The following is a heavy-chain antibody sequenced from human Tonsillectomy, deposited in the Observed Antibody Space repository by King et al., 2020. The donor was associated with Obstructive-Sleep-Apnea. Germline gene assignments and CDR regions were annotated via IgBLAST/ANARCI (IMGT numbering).Heavy chain of an antibody. D-gene: IGHD2-8*01. CDR3: ARERAYCSDGVCYYYYGIDV. CDR2: ISHSGST. J-gene: IGHJ6*02. Sequence: VQLQESGPGLAKPSQTLSLTCTVSGDSITSATNYWTWIRQHPGQGLEWIGHISHSGSTYYSPSLTSRVTISVDTSGNQFSLKLNSLTAADTAVYFCARERAYCSDGVCYYYYGIDVWGQGTTVTVSS. CDR1: GDSITSATNY. V-gene: IGHV4-31*03.